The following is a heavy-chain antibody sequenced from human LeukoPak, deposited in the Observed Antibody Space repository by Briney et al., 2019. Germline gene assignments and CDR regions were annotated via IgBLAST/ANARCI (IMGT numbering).Heavy chain of an antibody. J-gene: IGHJ5*02. V-gene: IGHV1-2*06. CDR2: INPNSGGT. CDR3: ARDYYGSNWFDP. Sequence: AASVKVSCKASGGTFSSYAISWVRQAPGQGLEWMGRINPNSGGTNYAQKFQGRVTMTRDTSISTAYMELSRLRSDDTAVYYCARDYYGSNWFDPWGQGTLVTVSS. D-gene: IGHD3-10*01. CDR1: GGTFSSYA.